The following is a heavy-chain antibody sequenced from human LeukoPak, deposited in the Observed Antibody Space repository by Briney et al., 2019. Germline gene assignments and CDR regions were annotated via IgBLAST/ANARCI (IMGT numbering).Heavy chain of an antibody. V-gene: IGHV1-69*05. CDR3: AREYTLYCGGDCPFDY. D-gene: IGHD2-21*02. J-gene: IGHJ4*02. CDR1: AGTFSSYA. Sequence: SVKVSCKASAGTFSSYAISWVRQAPGQGLEWMGRIIPIFGTANYAQKFQGRVMITTDESTSTAYMELSSLRSEDTAVYYCAREYTLYCGGDCPFDYWGQGTLVTVSS. CDR2: IIPIFGTA.